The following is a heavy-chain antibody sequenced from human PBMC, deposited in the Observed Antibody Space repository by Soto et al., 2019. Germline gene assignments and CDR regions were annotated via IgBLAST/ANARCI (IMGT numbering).Heavy chain of an antibody. Sequence: QVQLVESGGGVVQPGRSLRLSCAASGFTFSSYGMHWVRQAPGKGLEWVAVIWYDGSNKYYADSVKGRFTISRDNSKNTLYLQMNSLRAEDTAAYYCARDHTYYYDSSGYYSYWGQGTLVTVSS. J-gene: IGHJ4*02. CDR1: GFTFSSYG. CDR2: IWYDGSNK. V-gene: IGHV3-33*01. D-gene: IGHD3-22*01. CDR3: ARDHTYYYDSSGYYSY.